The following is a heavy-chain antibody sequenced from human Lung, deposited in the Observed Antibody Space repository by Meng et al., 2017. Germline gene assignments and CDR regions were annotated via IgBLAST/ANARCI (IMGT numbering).Heavy chain of an antibody. CDR3: ARGPTTMAHDFDY. J-gene: IGHJ4*02. V-gene: IGHV4-34*01. D-gene: IGHD4-11*01. Sequence: QVRQQRWGAGLLKPSETPSLPCVVSGGSFSDYYWSWIRQPPGKGLEWIGEINHSGSTNYNPSLESRATISVDTSQNNLSLKLSSVTAADSAVYYCARGPTTMAHDFDYWGQGTLVTVSS. CDR2: INHSGST. CDR1: GGSFSDYY.